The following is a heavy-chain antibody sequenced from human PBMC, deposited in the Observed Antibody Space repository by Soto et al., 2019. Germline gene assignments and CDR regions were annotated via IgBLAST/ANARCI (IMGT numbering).Heavy chain of an antibody. CDR2: IYPGDSDT. V-gene: IGHV5-51*01. CDR1: GYSFTSYW. CDR3: ARTAAAGKYYYGMDV. D-gene: IGHD6-13*01. J-gene: IGHJ6*02. Sequence: GESLKISCKGSGYSFTSYWIGWVRQMPGKGLESMGIIYPGDSDTRYSPSFQGQVTISADKSISTAYLQWSSLKASDTAMYYCARTAAAGKYYYGMDVWGQETTVTVSS.